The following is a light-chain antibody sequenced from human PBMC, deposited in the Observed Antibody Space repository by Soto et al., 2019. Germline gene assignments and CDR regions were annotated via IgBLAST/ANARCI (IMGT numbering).Light chain of an antibody. CDR3: LQHNSYPWT. Sequence: DFKMTQSPSAMSAAVGDRGTITCRASQGISNYLAWFQQKPGKVPKRLIYAASSLQSGGPSRFSGSGSGTEFTITISSLQLDDFATYSCLQHNSYPWTFGQGTKVDI. CDR1: QGISNY. V-gene: IGKV1-17*03. CDR2: AAS. J-gene: IGKJ1*01.